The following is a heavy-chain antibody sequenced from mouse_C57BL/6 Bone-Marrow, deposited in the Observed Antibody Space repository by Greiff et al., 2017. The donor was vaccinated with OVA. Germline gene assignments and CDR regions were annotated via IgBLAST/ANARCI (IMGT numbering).Heavy chain of an antibody. CDR3: ARTITPDAMDY. D-gene: IGHD1-1*01. CDR2: IRNKANGYTT. Sequence: EVKVVESGGGLVQPGGSLSLSCAASGFTFPDYYMSWVRQPPGKALEWLGFIRNKANGYTTEYSASVKGRFTISRDNSQSILYLQMNALRAEDSATYYCARTITPDAMDYWGQGTSVTVSS. J-gene: IGHJ4*01. CDR1: GFTFPDYY. V-gene: IGHV7-3*01.